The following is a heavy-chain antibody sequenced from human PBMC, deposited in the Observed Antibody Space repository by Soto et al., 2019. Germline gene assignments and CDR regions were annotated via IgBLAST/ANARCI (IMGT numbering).Heavy chain of an antibody. CDR3: ARSLVGAQSPTDS. CDR2: IYYTGET. D-gene: IGHD1-26*01. V-gene: IGHV4-31*03. Sequence: QVQLQESGPGLVKPSQTLSLTCTVSGVSISRGGSYWGWVRQHPGKGLEWVGYIYYTGETFFNPSVESRLTMSADTSMNQFSLNLSSVTAADTAVYYFARSLVGAQSPTDSWGQGTLVTVSA. J-gene: IGHJ4*02. CDR1: GVSISRGGSY.